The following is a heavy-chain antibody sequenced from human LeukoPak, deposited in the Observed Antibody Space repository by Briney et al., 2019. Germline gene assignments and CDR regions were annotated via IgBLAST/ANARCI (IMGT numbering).Heavy chain of an antibody. D-gene: IGHD4-17*01. V-gene: IGHV3-21*01. Sequence: GGSLRLSCAASGFTFSGYSMNWVRQAPGKGLEWVSYISSSSDYINYADSVKGRFTISRDNAKNSLYLQMNSLRVEDTAVYYCVLEYGDSVVYNYWVQGCLATVSS. CDR2: ISSSSDYI. CDR1: GFTFSGYS. J-gene: IGHJ4*01. CDR3: VLEYGDSVVYNY.